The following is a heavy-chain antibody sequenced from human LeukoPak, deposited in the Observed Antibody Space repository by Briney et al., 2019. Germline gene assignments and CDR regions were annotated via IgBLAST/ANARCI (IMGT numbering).Heavy chain of an antibody. V-gene: IGHV1-2*02. CDR1: GYTFTGYY. D-gene: IGHD4-17*01. CDR2: INPNSGGT. CDR3: ARGGDERFTYYYYYYIDF. J-gene: IGHJ6*03. Sequence: ASVKASCKASGYTFTGYYMHWVRQAPGQGLEWMGWINPNSGGTNYAQKFQGRVTMTRDTSISTAYMELSRLRSDDTAVYYCARGGDERFTYYYYYYIDFWGKGTTVTVSS.